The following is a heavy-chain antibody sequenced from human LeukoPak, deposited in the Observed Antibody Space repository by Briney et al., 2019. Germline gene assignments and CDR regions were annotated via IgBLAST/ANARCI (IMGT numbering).Heavy chain of an antibody. CDR1: GFTFDDYA. V-gene: IGHV3-23*01. CDR2: SGTDGDT. J-gene: IGHJ4*02. D-gene: IGHD6-13*01. CDR3: AKKTPGTYPFDY. Sequence: GGSLRLSCAASGFTFDDYAMHWVRQAPGKGLEWVSASGTDGDTYYADSVQGRFTISRDNSRNTLYLQMTSLRADDTAVYYCAKKTPGTYPFDYWGQGTLVTVSP.